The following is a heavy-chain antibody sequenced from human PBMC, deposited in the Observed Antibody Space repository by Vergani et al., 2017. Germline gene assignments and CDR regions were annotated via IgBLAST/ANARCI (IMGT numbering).Heavy chain of an antibody. CDR2: INPKNGLT. V-gene: IGHV1-2*02. J-gene: IGHJ4*02. CDR1: GYTFTAYY. D-gene: IGHD3-16*01. CDR3: TSFPTETSEYYDSTGYYHRFFEK. Sequence: QVQLVQSGAELRKPGGSVKVSCSASGYTFTAYYIHWVRQAPGQGLEWMGWINPKNGLTKYAQRFQGRVSLTRDTSITTAFMELSSLRSDDTAMYYCTSFPTETSEYYDSTGYYHRFFEKWGQGTLVTVSS.